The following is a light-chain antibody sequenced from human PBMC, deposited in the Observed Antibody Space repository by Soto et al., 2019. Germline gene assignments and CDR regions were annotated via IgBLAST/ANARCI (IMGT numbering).Light chain of an antibody. Sequence: EAVMTQSPGTLSVSPGESATLSCRASQSVTTKVAWYQQKPGQAPRLLIYGASTRATGVPAMFSGRGSGTEFTLSISNLQSEDFGVYYCQQYKNWYSFGQGTKLEIK. CDR2: GAS. CDR1: QSVTTK. J-gene: IGKJ2*03. CDR3: QQYKNWYS. V-gene: IGKV3-15*01.